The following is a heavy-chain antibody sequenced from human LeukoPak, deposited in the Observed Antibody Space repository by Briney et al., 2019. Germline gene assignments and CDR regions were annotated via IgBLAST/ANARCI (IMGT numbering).Heavy chain of an antibody. CDR3: ARGVATITQDSFDI. Sequence: SETLSLTYTVSGGSISNYYWSWIRQPAGKGLEWIGRIHSSGSTNYNPSLRSRVIMSVDTSKNQFSLRLRSVTAADTALYYCARGVATITQDSFDIWGLGTMVTVSS. J-gene: IGHJ3*02. CDR1: GGSISNYY. V-gene: IGHV4-4*07. CDR2: IHSSGST. D-gene: IGHD1-26*01.